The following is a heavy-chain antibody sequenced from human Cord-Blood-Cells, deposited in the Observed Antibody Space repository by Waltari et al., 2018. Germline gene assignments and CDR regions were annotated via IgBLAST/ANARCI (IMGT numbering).Heavy chain of an antibody. CDR2: IYYSGST. CDR1: GGSISSSSYY. Sequence: QLHLQASGPGLVKPSATLSLTCTVSGGSISSSSYYWGWIRQPPGKGPEWIWSIYYSGSTYYNPSRKSRGTIGVDTSKSEFARKLSSVTAADTAVYYCARELNYFDDWGQGTLVTVSS. J-gene: IGHJ4*02. CDR3: ARELNYFDD. V-gene: IGHV4-39*02.